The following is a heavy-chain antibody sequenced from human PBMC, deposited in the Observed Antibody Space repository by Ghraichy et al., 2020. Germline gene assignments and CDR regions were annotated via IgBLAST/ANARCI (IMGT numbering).Heavy chain of an antibody. Sequence: ASVKVSCKASGYTFTSYYMHWVRQAPGQGLEWMGIINPSGGSTSYAQKFQGRVTMTRDTSTSTVYMELSSLRSEDTAVYYCARDIVVVPAACWIPHYYYYYGMDVWGQGTTVTVSS. J-gene: IGHJ6*02. CDR1: GYTFTSYY. CDR2: INPSGGST. V-gene: IGHV1-46*01. CDR3: ARDIVVVPAACWIPHYYYYYGMDV. D-gene: IGHD2-2*01.